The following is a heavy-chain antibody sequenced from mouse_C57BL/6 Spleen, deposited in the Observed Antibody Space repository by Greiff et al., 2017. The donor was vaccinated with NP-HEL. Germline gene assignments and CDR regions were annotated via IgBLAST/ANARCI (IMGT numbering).Heavy chain of an antibody. CDR1: GYTFTSYW. CDR3: AIRGSSSYYAMDY. CDR2: IHPSDSAT. V-gene: IGHV1-74*01. Sequence: QVQLQQPGAELVKPGASVKVSCKASGYTFTSYWMHWVKQRPGQGLEWIGRIHPSDSATNYNQTFKGKATLTVDKSSSTDYMQLSSLTSEDSAVYYCAIRGSSSYYAMDYWGQGTSVTVAS. D-gene: IGHD1-1*01. J-gene: IGHJ4*01.